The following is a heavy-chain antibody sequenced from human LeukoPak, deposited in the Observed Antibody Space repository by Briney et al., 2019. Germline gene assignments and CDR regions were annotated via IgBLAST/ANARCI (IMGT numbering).Heavy chain of an antibody. V-gene: IGHV5-51*01. CDR1: GYNFFNYW. J-gene: IGHJ4*02. CDR3: ARLTTVTTYGVYYFDY. D-gene: IGHD4-17*01. Sequence: GESLKISCKGSGYNFFNYWIAWVRQMPGKGLEWMGIIFPDDSDIRYSPSFQGQVTISADKSISTAYLQWSSLKASDTAMYYCARLTTVTTYGVYYFDYWGQGTLVTVSS. CDR2: IFPDDSDI.